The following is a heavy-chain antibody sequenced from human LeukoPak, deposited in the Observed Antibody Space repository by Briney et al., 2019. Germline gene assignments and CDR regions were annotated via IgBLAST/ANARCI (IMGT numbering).Heavy chain of an antibody. D-gene: IGHD3-22*01. CDR1: GYTFTSYD. J-gene: IGHJ4*02. Sequence: ASVTVSCKASGYTFTSYDINWVRQATGQGLEWMGWMNPNSGNTGYAQKFLGRVTMTRNTSISTAYMELSSLGSEDTAVYYCARVSPDNYYDSSGYFFWGQGTLVTVSS. CDR3: ARVSPDNYYDSSGYFF. V-gene: IGHV1-8*01. CDR2: MNPNSGNT.